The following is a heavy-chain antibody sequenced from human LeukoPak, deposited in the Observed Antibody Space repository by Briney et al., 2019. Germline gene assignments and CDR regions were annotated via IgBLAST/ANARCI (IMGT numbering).Heavy chain of an antibody. V-gene: IGHV3-33*01. CDR3: ARDQALYFSYGDY. D-gene: IGHD2/OR15-2a*01. J-gene: IGHJ4*02. CDR2: IFYDGSNK. Sequence: GGSLRLSCAASGFTFSNYGMHWVRQAPGKGVEWLAAIFYDGSNKYYADTVKGRFTISRDNSKNTLYLQVNSLRAEDTAVYYCARDQALYFSYGDYWGQGTLVTVSS. CDR1: GFTFSNYG.